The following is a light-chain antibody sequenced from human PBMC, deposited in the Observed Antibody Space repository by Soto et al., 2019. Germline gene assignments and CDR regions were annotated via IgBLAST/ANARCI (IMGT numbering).Light chain of an antibody. CDR3: QQYNNWPQT. CDR2: AAS. J-gene: IGKJ1*01. CDR1: QSVTNN. Sequence: EIVMPQSPATLSVFLGERATLSCRASQSVTNNLAWYQQKPGQAPRLLIYAASTRATGIPARFSGSGSGTDFTLTISSLQSEDFAVYYCQQYNNWPQTFGQGTNVEIK. V-gene: IGKV3-15*01.